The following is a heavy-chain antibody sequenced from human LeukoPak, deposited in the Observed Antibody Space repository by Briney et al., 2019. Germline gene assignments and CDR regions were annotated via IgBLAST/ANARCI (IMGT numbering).Heavy chain of an antibody. CDR3: ARGPYSSSWYGNYYYGMDV. V-gene: IGHV1-69*13. D-gene: IGHD6-13*01. CDR2: IIPIFGTA. CDR1: GGTFSSYA. J-gene: IGHJ6*04. Sequence: ASVKVSCKASGGTFSSYAIGWVRQAPGQGLEWMGGIIPIFGTANYAQKFQGRVTITADESTSTAYMELSSLRSEDTAVYYCARGPYSSSWYGNYYYGMDVWGKGTTVTVSS.